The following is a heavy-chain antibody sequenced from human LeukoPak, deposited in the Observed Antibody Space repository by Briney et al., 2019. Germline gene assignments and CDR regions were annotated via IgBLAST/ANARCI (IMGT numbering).Heavy chain of an antibody. CDR1: GYTFTSYG. D-gene: IGHD2-2*02. Sequence: ASVKVSCKASGYTFTSYGISWVRQAPGQGLEWMGWISAYNGNTNYAQKLQGRVTMTTDTSTSTAYMELRSLRSDDTAVYYCARGATFYCSSTSCYMGYYYMDVWGKGTTVTVSS. CDR3: ARGATFYCSSTSCYMGYYYMDV. V-gene: IGHV1-18*01. CDR2: ISAYNGNT. J-gene: IGHJ6*03.